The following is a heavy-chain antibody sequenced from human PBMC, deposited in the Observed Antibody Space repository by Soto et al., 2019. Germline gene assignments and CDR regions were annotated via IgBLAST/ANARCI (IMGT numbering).Heavy chain of an antibody. CDR3: VTIWSCYFRYCED. V-gene: IGHV4-31*03. J-gene: IGHJ4*02. Sequence: SETLSLTFTVSGGSISGGGYYWSWIRQHPGKGLEWIGYIYYSGSTYYNPSLKSRVTISVDTSKNQFSLKLSSVTAADTAVYYCVTIWSCYFRYCEDWGQGTLVIVS. D-gene: IGHD3-3*01. CDR2: IYYSGST. CDR1: GGSISGGGYY.